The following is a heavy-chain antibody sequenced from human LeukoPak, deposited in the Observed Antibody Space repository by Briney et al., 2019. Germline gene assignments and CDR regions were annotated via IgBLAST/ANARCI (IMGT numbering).Heavy chain of an antibody. J-gene: IGHJ2*01. V-gene: IGHV4-34*01. Sequence: SETLSLTCAVYGGSFSGYYWSWIRQPPGKGLEWIGEINHSGSTNYNPSLKSRVTISVDTSKNQFSLKLSSVTAADTAVYYCARLLTAGITSNWYFDLWGRGTLVTVSS. CDR1: GGSFSGYY. D-gene: IGHD1-14*01. CDR3: ARLLTAGITSNWYFDL. CDR2: INHSGST.